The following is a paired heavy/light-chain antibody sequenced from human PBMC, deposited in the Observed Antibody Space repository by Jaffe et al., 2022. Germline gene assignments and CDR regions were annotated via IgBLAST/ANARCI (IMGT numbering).Light chain of an antibody. Sequence: QSVLTQPPSASGTPGQRVTISCSGSSSNIGSNTVNWYQQLPGTAPKLLIYSNNQRPSGVPDRFSGSQSGTSASLAISGLQSEDEADYYCATWDDSLNGLVFGGGTKLTVL. CDR3: ATWDDSLNGLV. V-gene: IGLV1-44*01. J-gene: IGLJ3*02. CDR1: SSNIGSNT. CDR2: SNN.
Heavy chain of an antibody. CDR3: AGGSSSYLTDY. D-gene: IGHD2-15*01. CDR1: GGSISSSTYY. V-gene: IGHV4-39*01. J-gene: IGHJ4*02. Sequence: QLQLQESGPGLVKPSETLSLTCTVSGGSISSSTYYWGWIRQPPGKGLEWIGGVYYSGSTYYNPSLKSRVTISVDTSKNQFSLKLSSVTAADTAVYYCAGGSSSYLTDYWGQGTLVTVSS. CDR2: VYYSGST.